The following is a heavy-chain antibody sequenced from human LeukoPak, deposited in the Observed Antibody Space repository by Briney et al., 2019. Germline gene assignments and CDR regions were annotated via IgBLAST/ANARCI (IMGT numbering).Heavy chain of an antibody. J-gene: IGHJ4*02. V-gene: IGHV3-30-3*01. CDR1: GVTFRSYS. CDR2: ISYDGSDR. D-gene: IGHD3-22*01. CDR3: ASDVNYYDGSGPPFHY. Sequence: PVRSLKLSCAVSGVTFRSYSMHWVRPAPGEGLEWVAAISYDGSDRFYADSVNVRFPISRDNSKNTLYLHVNSLRPEDTALSYCASDVNYYDGSGPPFHYWGQGTLVTVSS.